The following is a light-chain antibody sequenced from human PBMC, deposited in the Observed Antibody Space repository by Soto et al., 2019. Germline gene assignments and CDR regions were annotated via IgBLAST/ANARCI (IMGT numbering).Light chain of an antibody. CDR2: EVH. CDR3: CSYTSTYTLL. J-gene: IGLJ2*01. Sequence: QSALTQPASVSGSPGQSITISCTGTSSDIGNYNYVSWYQQHPGKAPKVMIYEVHNRPSGVSNRFSGSKSGNTASLTISGLQAEDEADYYCCSYTSTYTLLFGGGTKGTVL. CDR1: SSDIGNYNY. V-gene: IGLV2-14*01.